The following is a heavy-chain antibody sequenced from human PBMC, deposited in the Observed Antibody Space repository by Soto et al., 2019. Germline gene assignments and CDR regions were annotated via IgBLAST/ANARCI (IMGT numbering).Heavy chain of an antibody. CDR3: ARGPFRSSSHWFDP. J-gene: IGHJ5*02. V-gene: IGHV1-8*01. CDR2: MNPNTGNK. CDR1: GYTFINHD. D-gene: IGHD6-6*01. Sequence: QVQLVQSGAEVREPGASVTVTCTASGYTFINHDINWVRQAAGQGLEWMGWMNPNTGNKRFAQRFQSRITMTTNTSISTVYMKLSSLRSEDTAVYYCARGPFRSSSHWFDPWGQGALVTVSS.